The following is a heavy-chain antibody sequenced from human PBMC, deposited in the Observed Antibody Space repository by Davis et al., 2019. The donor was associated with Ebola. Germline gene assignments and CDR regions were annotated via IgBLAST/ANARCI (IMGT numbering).Heavy chain of an antibody. CDR3: VREMAIAARGWFDP. V-gene: IGHV3-7*03. J-gene: IGHJ5*02. Sequence: GESLKISCAASGFTFSTYWMSWVRQAPGKGLEWVAGIKQDGSEKYSVDSVKGRFSISRDNAKNSLFLQMNSLRAEDTAVYYCVREMAIAARGWFDPWGQGTLVTVSS. CDR1: GFTFSTYW. CDR2: IKQDGSEK. D-gene: IGHD6-6*01.